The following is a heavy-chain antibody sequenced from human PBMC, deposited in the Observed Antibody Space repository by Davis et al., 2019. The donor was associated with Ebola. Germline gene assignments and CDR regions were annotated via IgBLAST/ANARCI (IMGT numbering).Heavy chain of an antibody. J-gene: IGHJ6*04. D-gene: IGHD2-15*01. CDR1: GYTFTGYY. CDR2: INPNSGGT. Sequence: AASVKVSCKASGYTFTGYYMHWVRQAPGQGLEWMGRINPNSGGTNYAQKFQGRVTMTRDTSISTAYMELSRLRSDDTAVYYCAREVIVVVVAATRQPYYYYYGMDVWGKGTTVTVSS. V-gene: IGHV1-2*06. CDR3: AREVIVVVVAATRQPYYYYYGMDV.